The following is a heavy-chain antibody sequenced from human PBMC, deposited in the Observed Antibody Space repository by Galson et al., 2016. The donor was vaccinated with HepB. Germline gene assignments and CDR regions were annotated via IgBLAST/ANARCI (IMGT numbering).Heavy chain of an antibody. CDR1: GFSFSHAW. CDR3: TVAATYDFWSGYYMLDP. D-gene: IGHD3-3*01. Sequence: SLRLSCAASGFSFSHAWMHWVRQAPGKGLEWVGRIKSKTDGGTTDYAAPGKGRFAISRDDSKNTLYLQMNRLKTEDTGVYYCTVAATYDFWSGYYMLDPWGQGTLVTVSS. CDR2: IKSKTDGGTT. J-gene: IGHJ5*02. V-gene: IGHV3-15*07.